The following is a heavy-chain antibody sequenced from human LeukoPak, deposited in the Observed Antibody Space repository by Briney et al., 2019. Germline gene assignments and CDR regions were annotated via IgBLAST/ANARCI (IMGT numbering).Heavy chain of an antibody. Sequence: GGSLRLSCTASGLIFSDYGMSWVRQTPGKGLEWVSAISGSGGNTFYADSVKGRFTISRDNAKNSLYLQMNSLRVEDTAIYYCARDPYNGAYSEGYYYYYMDVWGKGTTVTVSS. CDR2: ISGSGGNT. CDR3: ARDPYNGAYSEGYYYYYMDV. D-gene: IGHD1-1*01. CDR1: GLIFSDYG. V-gene: IGHV3-21*01. J-gene: IGHJ6*03.